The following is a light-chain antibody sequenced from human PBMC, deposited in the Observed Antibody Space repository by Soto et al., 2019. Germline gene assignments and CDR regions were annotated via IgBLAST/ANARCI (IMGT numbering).Light chain of an antibody. CDR2: DAS. CDR1: QSVSSY. V-gene: IGKV3-11*01. J-gene: IGKJ3*01. CDR3: QQRPGT. Sequence: EIVLTQSPATLSLSPGERATLSCRASQSVSSYLAWYQQKPGQAPRLLIYDASNRATGIPARFSGSGSGTDFTLTISSLEPEAFAGYYCQQRPGTFGPGTKVDIK.